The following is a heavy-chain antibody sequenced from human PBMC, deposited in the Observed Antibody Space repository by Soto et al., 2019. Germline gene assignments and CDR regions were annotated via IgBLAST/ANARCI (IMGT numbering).Heavy chain of an antibody. CDR1: GFTFSSYA. CDR3: ARHYDILTGYYPPYWYFDY. J-gene: IGHJ4*02. D-gene: IGHD3-9*01. Sequence: GGSLRLSCAASGFTFSSYAMSWVRQAPGKGLEWVSAISGSGGSTYYADSVKGRFTISRDNSKNTLYLQMNSLRAEDTAVYYCARHYDILTGYYPPYWYFDYWGQGTLVTVSS. CDR2: ISGSGGST. V-gene: IGHV3-23*01.